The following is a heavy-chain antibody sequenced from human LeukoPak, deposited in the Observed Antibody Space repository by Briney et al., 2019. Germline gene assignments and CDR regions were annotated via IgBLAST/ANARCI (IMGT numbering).Heavy chain of an antibody. CDR3: ARAVWRPQSNDMPFDY. Sequence: ASVKVSCKAPGYTFNIYGITWVRQAPGQGLEWMGRIIPILGIANYAQKFQGRVTITADKSTSTAYMELSSLRSEDTAVYYCARAVWRPQSNDMPFDYWGQGTPVTVSS. D-gene: IGHD2-2*01. J-gene: IGHJ4*02. CDR1: GYTFNIYG. CDR2: IIPILGIA. V-gene: IGHV1-69*04.